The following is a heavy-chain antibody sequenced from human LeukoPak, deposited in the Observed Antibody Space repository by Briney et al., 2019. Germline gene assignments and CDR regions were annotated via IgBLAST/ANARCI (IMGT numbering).Heavy chain of an antibody. CDR2: ISYDGSNK. Sequence: GGSLRLSCAASGFTFSSYAMHWVRQAPGKGLEWVAVISYDGSNKYYADSVKGRFTISRDNSKNTLYLQMNSLRAEDTAVYYCVRDIYRRDSYGFDYWGQGTLVTVSS. J-gene: IGHJ4*02. CDR1: GFTFSSYA. D-gene: IGHD5-18*01. CDR3: VRDIYRRDSYGFDY. V-gene: IGHV3-30-3*01.